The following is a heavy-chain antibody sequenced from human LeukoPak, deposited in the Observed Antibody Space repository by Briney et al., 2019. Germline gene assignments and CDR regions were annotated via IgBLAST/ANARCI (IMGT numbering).Heavy chain of an antibody. Sequence: GGSLRLSCAASGFTFSSYAMSWVRQAPGKGLEWVSAISGSGGSTYYADSVKARFTISRDNSKNTLYLQMNSLRAEDTAVYYCASIYGDSVSLVYWGQGTLVTVSS. J-gene: IGHJ4*02. CDR3: ASIYGDSVSLVY. D-gene: IGHD4-17*01. V-gene: IGHV3-23*01. CDR1: GFTFSSYA. CDR2: ISGSGGST.